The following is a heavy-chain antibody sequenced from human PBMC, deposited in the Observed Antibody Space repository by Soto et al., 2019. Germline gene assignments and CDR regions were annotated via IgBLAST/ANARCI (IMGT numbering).Heavy chain of an antibody. J-gene: IGHJ6*02. CDR3: ARSQGGSSSLDIYYYYYYGMDV. D-gene: IGHD2-15*01. CDR2: IIPILGIA. Sequence: ASVEVSCKASGGTFSSYTISWVRQAPGQGLEWMGRIIPILGIANYAQKFQGRVTITADKSTSTAYMELSSLRSEDTAVYYCARSQGGSSSLDIYYYYYYGMDVWGQGTTVTVSS. V-gene: IGHV1-69*02. CDR1: GGTFSSYT.